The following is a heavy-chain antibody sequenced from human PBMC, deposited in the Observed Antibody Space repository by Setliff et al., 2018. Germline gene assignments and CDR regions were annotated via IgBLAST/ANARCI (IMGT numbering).Heavy chain of an antibody. D-gene: IGHD3-10*01. CDR1: GGSINSGVYY. Sequence: SETLSLTCTVSGGSINSGVYYWGWIRQPPGKGLEWIGRIYHGGDTYYNPSLESRAAISVDSSKNQFSLKLRSVTAADTAVYYCARDRATVIRGVTSFFYYYMDVWGGGTTVTVSS. CDR2: IYHGGDT. CDR3: ARDRATVIRGVTSFFYYYMDV. J-gene: IGHJ6*03. V-gene: IGHV4-39*07.